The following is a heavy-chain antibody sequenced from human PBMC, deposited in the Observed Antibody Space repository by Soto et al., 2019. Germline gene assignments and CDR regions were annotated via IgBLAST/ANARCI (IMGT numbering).Heavy chain of an antibody. J-gene: IGHJ4*02. Sequence: EVQLVESGGGLVKPGGSLRLSCAVSGFTFSTCTMNWVRQAPGKGLEWVSSIGSGGSPYYAESVKGRFTISRDNAKNSLYLQMNSLRAEDTAVYYCAREVQPVVRREYDYWGQGTLVTVSS. V-gene: IGHV3-21*06. D-gene: IGHD2-15*01. CDR1: GFTFSTCT. CDR3: AREVQPVVRREYDY. CDR2: IGSGGSP.